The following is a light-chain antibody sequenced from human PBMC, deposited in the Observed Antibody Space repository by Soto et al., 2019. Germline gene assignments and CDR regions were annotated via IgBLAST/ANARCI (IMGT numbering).Light chain of an antibody. V-gene: IGKV3-11*01. Sequence: ELVLTQSPATLSLSPGERATLSCRASQSVSSYLAWYQQKPGQAPRLLIYDASNRATGIPDRFSGSGSGTDFTLTISSLEPEDFAVYYCQQRSNWPITFGQGTRVEIK. J-gene: IGKJ5*01. CDR2: DAS. CDR3: QQRSNWPIT. CDR1: QSVSSY.